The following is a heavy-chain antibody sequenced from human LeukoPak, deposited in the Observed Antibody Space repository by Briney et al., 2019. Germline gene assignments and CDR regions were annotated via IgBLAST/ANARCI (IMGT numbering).Heavy chain of an antibody. Sequence: GGSLRLSCAASGFTFSRYWMSWVRQAPGKGLEWVANIKEDGSEKNYVDSVKGRFTISRDNAKNSLYLQMNSLRAEDTAVYYRARDPSLEHFDYWGQGTLVTVSS. V-gene: IGHV3-7*01. D-gene: IGHD1-1*01. J-gene: IGHJ4*02. CDR2: IKEDGSEK. CDR3: ARDPSLEHFDY. CDR1: GFTFSRYW.